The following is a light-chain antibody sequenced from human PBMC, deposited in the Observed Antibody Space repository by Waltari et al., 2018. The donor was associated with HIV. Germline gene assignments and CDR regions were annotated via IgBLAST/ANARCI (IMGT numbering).Light chain of an antibody. V-gene: IGKV1-39*01. CDR3: QQSFSAPT. CDR1: QNITHY. CDR2: GAT. Sequence: DIQMAQSPSSLSASIGDRVTITCRASQNITHYLNWYHQRPGKAPRLLIYGATRLQGGVPSRFRGIGSGTFFNLIITSLQPEDFGTYYTQQSFSAPTFGRGTRVDIK. J-gene: IGKJ5*01.